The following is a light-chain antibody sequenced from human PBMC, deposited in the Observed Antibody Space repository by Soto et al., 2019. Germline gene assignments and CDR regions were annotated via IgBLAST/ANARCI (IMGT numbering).Light chain of an antibody. CDR1: QSVSSSY. Sequence: EIVLTQSPGTLSLSPGERATLSCRASQSVSSSYLAWYQQKPGQAPRLLIYGASSRATGIPDRFSGSGSGTDFTLTISRLEPEDLAVYYCQQYCSSPRTVGQGTKVDSK. V-gene: IGKV3-20*01. J-gene: IGKJ1*01. CDR3: QQYCSSPRT. CDR2: GAS.